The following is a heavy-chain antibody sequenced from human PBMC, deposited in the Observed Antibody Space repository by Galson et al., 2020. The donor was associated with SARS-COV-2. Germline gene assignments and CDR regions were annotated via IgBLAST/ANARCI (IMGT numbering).Heavy chain of an antibody. D-gene: IGHD3-10*01. V-gene: IGHV3-33*01. Sequence: GGSLRLSCAASGFTFSSYGMHWVRQAPGKGLEWVAVIWYDGSNKYYADSVKGRFTISRDNSKNTLYLQMNSLRAEDTAVYYCARDQNYYGSGTYRDYWGQGTLVNVSS. J-gene: IGHJ4*02. CDR3: ARDQNYYGSGTYRDY. CDR2: IWYDGSNK. CDR1: GFTFSSYG.